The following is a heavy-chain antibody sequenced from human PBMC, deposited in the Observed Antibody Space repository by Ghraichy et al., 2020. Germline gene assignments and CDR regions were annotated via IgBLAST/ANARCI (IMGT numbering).Heavy chain of an antibody. CDR3: ARDQATVTTVGWYFDL. CDR1: GFTFSSYG. Sequence: GGSLRLSCAASGFTFSSYGMHWVRQAPGKGLEWVAVIWYDGSNKYYADSVKGRFTISRDNSKNTLYLQMNSLRAEDTAVYYCARDQATVTTVGWYFDLWGRGTLVTVSS. D-gene: IGHD4-11*01. V-gene: IGHV3-33*01. CDR2: IWYDGSNK. J-gene: IGHJ2*01.